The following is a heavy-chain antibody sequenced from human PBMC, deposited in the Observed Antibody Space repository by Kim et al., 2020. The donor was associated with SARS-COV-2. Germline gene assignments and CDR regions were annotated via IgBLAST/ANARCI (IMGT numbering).Heavy chain of an antibody. CDR3: AHKAYDNLYHYFDP. J-gene: IGHJ5*02. Sequence: SGPTLVNPTQTLTLTCTFSGFSLSTSGLGVGWIRQPPGKALEWLALIYWDDDKRYSPSLKSRLTITKDTSKNQVVLTMTNMDPADTATYYCAHKAYDNLYHYFDPWGQGTLVTVSS. CDR2: IYWDDDK. CDR1: GFSLSTSGLG. D-gene: IGHD3-9*01. V-gene: IGHV2-5*02.